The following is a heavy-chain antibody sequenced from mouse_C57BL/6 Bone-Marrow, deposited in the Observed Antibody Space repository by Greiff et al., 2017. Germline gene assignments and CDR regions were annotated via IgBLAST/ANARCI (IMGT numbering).Heavy chain of an antibody. V-gene: IGHV14-1*01. J-gene: IGHJ2*01. CDR2: IDPEDGDT. Sequence: EVQLVESGAELVRPGASVKLSCTASGFNIKDYYMHWVKQRPEQGLEWIGRIDPEDGDTEYAPKFQGKATMTADTTSNTAYLQISSLTSEDTAVYYCTTAAFYGSSPSYFDYWGQGTTLTVSS. CDR3: TTAAFYGSSPSYFDY. D-gene: IGHD1-1*01. CDR1: GFNIKDYY.